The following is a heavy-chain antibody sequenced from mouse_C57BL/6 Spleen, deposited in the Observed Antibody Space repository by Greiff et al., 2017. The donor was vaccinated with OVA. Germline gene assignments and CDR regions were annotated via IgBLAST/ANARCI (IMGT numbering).Heavy chain of an antibody. CDR3: ARGVYYYGSSYVGAMDY. Sequence: VQLQQSGPELVKPGASVKISCKASGYAFSSSWMNWVKQRPGKGLEWIGRIYPGDGDTNYNGKFKGKATLTADKSSSTAYMQLSSLTSEDSAVYFCARGVYYYGSSYVGAMDYWGQGTSVTVSS. D-gene: IGHD1-1*01. J-gene: IGHJ4*01. CDR2: IYPGDGDT. V-gene: IGHV1-82*01. CDR1: GYAFSSSW.